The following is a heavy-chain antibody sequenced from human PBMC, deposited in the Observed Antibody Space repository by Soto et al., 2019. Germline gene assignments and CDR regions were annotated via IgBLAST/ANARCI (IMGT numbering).Heavy chain of an antibody. CDR2: TYYRSKWYN. Sequence: SQTLSLTCAISGDSFSRNSAAWNWIRQSPSRGLEWLGRTYYRSKWYNDYAVSVKSRITINVDTSKTQFSLQLNSVTPEDTAVYCCARDNEDSSGWPHFDYWGQGTLVTVSS. CDR1: GDSFSRNSAA. CDR3: ARDNEDSSGWPHFDY. D-gene: IGHD6-19*01. V-gene: IGHV6-1*01. J-gene: IGHJ4*02.